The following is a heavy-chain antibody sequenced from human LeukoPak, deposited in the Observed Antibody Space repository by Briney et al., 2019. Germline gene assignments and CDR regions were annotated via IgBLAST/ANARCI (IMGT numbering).Heavy chain of an antibody. CDR3: ARVGRMVKGAFDI. D-gene: IGHD5-18*01. CDR1: GGSFSGYY. CDR2: INHSGST. J-gene: IGHJ3*02. V-gene: IGHV4-34*01. Sequence: SETLSLTCAVYGGSFSGYYWSWIRQPPGKGLEWIGEINHSGSTNYNPSLKSRVTISVDTSKNQFSLKLSSVTAADTAVYYCARVGRMVKGAFDIWGQGTMVTVSS.